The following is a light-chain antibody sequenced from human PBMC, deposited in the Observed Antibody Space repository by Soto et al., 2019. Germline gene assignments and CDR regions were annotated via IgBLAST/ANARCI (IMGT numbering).Light chain of an antibody. CDR1: SSNIGSNT. CDR2: SFN. CDR3: QAYDNSLGVFVL. J-gene: IGLJ3*02. V-gene: IGLV1-44*01. Sequence: QSVLTQPPSASGTPGQRVTISCSGSSSNIGSNTVNWYQQLPGTAPKLLMYSFNERPSGVPDRFSGSKSGTSASLAIRGLQFEDEADYYCQAYDNSLGVFVLFGGGTKVTVL.